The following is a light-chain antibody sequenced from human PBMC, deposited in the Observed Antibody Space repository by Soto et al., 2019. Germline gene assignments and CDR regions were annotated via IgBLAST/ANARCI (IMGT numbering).Light chain of an antibody. V-gene: IGKV1-5*01. J-gene: IGKJ5*01. CDR3: QQYYRYPPIT. CDR2: DAS. CDR1: QNINIW. Sequence: DTPMTQPPSSLSASVGDRVTITCRASQNINIWLGWYQQKPGKATKLLIFDASSLESGVPSRFSGSGSGKDFTLTISCLQSEDFATYYCQQYYRYPPITFGQGTRLEIK.